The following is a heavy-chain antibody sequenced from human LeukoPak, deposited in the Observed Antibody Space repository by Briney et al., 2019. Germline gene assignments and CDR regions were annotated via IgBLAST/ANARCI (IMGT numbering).Heavy chain of an antibody. Sequence: GGPLRLSCAASGFTFSTYEFNWVRQAPGKGLEWVSYISSSGSIIFYADSVKGRFTISRGNAKKSLYLQMNSLRAEDTAIYYCARGVVPPPYWGQGTLVTVSS. CDR1: GFTFSTYE. CDR2: ISSSGSII. V-gene: IGHV3-48*03. CDR3: ARGVVPPPY. D-gene: IGHD2-2*01. J-gene: IGHJ4*02.